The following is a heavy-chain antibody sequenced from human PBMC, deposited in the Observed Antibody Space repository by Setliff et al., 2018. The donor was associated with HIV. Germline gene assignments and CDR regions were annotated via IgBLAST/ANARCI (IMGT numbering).Heavy chain of an antibody. D-gene: IGHD3-22*01. V-gene: IGHV4-34*01. J-gene: IGHJ4*02. CDR3: ARGKGRGKYYYDSSGYLYYFDY. CDR2: TNHSGST. Sequence: SETLSLTCAVYGGSFSGYYWSWIRQPPGKGLEWIGETNHSGSTNYNPSLKSRVTISVDTSKNQFSLKLSSVTAADTAVYYCARGKGRGKYYYDSSGYLYYFDYWGQGTLVTVSS. CDR1: GGSFSGYY.